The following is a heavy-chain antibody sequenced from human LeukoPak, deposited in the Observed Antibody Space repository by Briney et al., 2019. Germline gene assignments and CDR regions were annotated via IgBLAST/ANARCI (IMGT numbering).Heavy chain of an antibody. J-gene: IGHJ4*02. D-gene: IGHD3-10*01. CDR3: ARVTMAFDY. V-gene: IGHV3-23*01. Sequence: GGSLRLSCAASGFTFSSYAMSWVRQAPGKGLEWVSAVSGSGGSTYYADSVRGRFTISRDNSKNTLSLQMNSLRAEDTAVYYCARVTMAFDYWGQGTLVTVSS. CDR1: GFTFSSYA. CDR2: VSGSGGST.